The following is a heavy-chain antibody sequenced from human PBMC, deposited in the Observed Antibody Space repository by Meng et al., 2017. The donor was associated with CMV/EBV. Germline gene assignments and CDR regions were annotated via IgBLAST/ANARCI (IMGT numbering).Heavy chain of an antibody. CDR3: ARGTKGLSY. CDR2: IYYSGST. J-gene: IGHJ4*02. V-gene: IGHV4-39*07. CDR1: GGSISSSSYY. D-gene: IGHD2-15*01. Sequence: LTCAVSGGSISSSSYYWGWIRQPPGKWLDWIGSIYYSGSTYYNPSLKSRVTISVDTSKNQFSLKLSSVNAADTAVYYCARGTKGLSYWGQGTLVTVSS.